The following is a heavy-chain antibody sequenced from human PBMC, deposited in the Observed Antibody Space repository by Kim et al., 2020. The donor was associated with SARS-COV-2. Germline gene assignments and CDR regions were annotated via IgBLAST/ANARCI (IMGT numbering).Heavy chain of an antibody. D-gene: IGHD3-22*01. CDR1: GGSISSGGYY. J-gene: IGHJ3*02. Sequence: SETLSLTCTVSGGSISSGGYYWSWIRQHPGKGLEWIGYIYYSGSTYYNPSLKSRFTISVDTSKNQFSLKLSSVTAADTAVYYCARARTPMIVVVINAFDIWGQGTMVTVSS. V-gene: IGHV4-31*03. CDR2: IYYSGST. CDR3: ARARTPMIVVVINAFDI.